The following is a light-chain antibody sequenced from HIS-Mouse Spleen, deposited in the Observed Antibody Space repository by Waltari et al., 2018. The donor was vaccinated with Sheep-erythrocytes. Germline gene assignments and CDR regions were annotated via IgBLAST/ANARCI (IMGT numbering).Light chain of an antibody. CDR2: DVS. J-gene: IGLJ1*01. CDR1: SSDVGGYNY. CDR3: CSYAGSYNHV. Sequence: QSALTQPASVSGSPGQSITISCTGTSSDVGGYNYVSWYQQHPGKPPKLMIYDVSKRPSGVPDRFSGSKSGNMASLTISGLQAEDEADYYCCSYAGSYNHVFATGTKVTVL. V-gene: IGLV2-11*01.